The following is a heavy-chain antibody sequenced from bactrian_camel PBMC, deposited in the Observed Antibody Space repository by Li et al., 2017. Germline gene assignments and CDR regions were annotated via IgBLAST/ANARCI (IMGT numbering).Heavy chain of an antibody. CDR3: AGAPPNGLIYKWAYEYHY. J-gene: IGHJ4*01. V-gene: IGHV3S40*01. CDR1: DHTSSGYC. D-gene: IGHD3*01. Sequence: DVQLVESGGGSVQAGGSLRLSCAASDHTSSGYCMTWFRQAPGKEREGVATFYSDGTTYVCADSVKGRFTISRDNAKNTVYLQLNSLKSEDTALYCCAGAPPNGLIYKWAYEYHYWGQGTQVTVS. CDR2: FYSDGTTY.